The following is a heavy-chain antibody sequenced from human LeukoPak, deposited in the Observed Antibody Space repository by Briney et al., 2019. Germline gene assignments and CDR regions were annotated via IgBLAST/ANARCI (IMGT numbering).Heavy chain of an antibody. CDR3: AKAHPTAGIDY. CDR2: ISGSGGST. V-gene: IGHV3-23*01. D-gene: IGHD6-13*01. J-gene: IGHJ4*02. Sequence: GGSLRLSCAASGFTSSSYAMSWVRQAPGKGLEWVSAISGSGGSTYYADSVKGRFTSSRNNSKNTVYLQMNSLRAEDTAVYYCAKAHPTAGIDYWGQGTLVTVSS. CDR1: GFTSSSYA.